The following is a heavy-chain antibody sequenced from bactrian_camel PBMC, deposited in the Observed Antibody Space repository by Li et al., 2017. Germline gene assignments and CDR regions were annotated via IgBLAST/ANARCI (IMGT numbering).Heavy chain of an antibody. J-gene: IGHJ4*01. V-gene: IGHV3S53*01. CDR2: IDSDGNT. CDR3: AAADIGEAVVTARILSLKSLFTY. D-gene: IGHD2*01. CDR1: GYTFNTY. Sequence: HVQLVESGGGSALAGGSVRLSCAASGYTFNTYSWFRQAPGQEREGVAYIDSDGNTRYEDFVEGRFAISKDDVKNTLYLQMNNLKPEDAAIYYCAAADIGEAVVTARILSLKSLFTYWGQGTQVTVS.